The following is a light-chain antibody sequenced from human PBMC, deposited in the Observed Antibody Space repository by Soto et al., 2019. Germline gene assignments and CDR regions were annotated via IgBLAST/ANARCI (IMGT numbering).Light chain of an antibody. Sequence: IHMTQSPSTLSASVGDRVTITCRASQSISSWLAWYQQKPGKAPKLLIYKASSLESGVPSRLSGSGSGTEFTLTISSLQPDDFATYYCQQYNSYSGTFGQGTKVDIK. CDR2: KAS. CDR3: QQYNSYSGT. J-gene: IGKJ1*01. V-gene: IGKV1-5*03. CDR1: QSISSW.